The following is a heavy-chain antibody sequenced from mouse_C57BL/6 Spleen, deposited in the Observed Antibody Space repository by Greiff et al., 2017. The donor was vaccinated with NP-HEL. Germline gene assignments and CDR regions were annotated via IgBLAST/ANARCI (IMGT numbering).Heavy chain of an antibody. CDR1: GYTFTDYN. CDR2: INPNNGGT. V-gene: IGHV1-18*01. Sequence: VQLQQSGPELVKPGASVKIPCKASGYTFTDYNMDWVKQSHGKSLEWIGDINPNNGGTIYNQKFKGKATLTVDKSSSTAYMELRSLTSEDTAVYYCARGETFGVFAYWGQGTLVTVSA. J-gene: IGHJ3*01. CDR3: ARGETFGVFAY.